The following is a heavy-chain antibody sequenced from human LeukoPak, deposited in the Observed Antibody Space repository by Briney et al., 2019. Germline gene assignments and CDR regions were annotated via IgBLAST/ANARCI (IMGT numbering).Heavy chain of an antibody. CDR3: AKIEGKYQLANVPDH. V-gene: IGHV3-30*02. D-gene: IGHD2-2*01. Sequence: PGGSLRPSCAASGFTFSTYGMHWVRQAPGKGLEWVAFIRYDGNNKYYADFVKGRFTISRDNSKNTLYLHMNSLRTEDTAVYYCAKIEGKYQLANVPDHWGQGTLVTVSS. J-gene: IGHJ4*02. CDR1: GFTFSTYG. CDR2: IRYDGNNK.